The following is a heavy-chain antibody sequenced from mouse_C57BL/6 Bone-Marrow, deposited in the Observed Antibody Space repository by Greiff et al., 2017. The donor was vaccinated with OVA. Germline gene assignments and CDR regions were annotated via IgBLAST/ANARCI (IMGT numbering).Heavy chain of an antibody. V-gene: IGHV1-9*01. J-gene: IGHJ3*01. CDR1: GYTFTGYW. D-gene: IGHD2-1*01. CDR2: ILPGSGST. CDR3: ASGGAYGNYLAWFAY. Sequence: VQLQQSGAELMKPGASVKLSCKATGYTFTGYWIEWVKQRPGHGLEWIGEILPGSGSTNYNEKFKGKATFTADTSSNTAYMQLSSLTTEDSAIYYCASGGAYGNYLAWFAYWGQGTLVTVSA.